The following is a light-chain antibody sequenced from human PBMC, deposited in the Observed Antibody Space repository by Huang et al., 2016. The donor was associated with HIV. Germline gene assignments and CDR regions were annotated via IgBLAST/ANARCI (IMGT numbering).Light chain of an antibody. CDR1: QDINNY. J-gene: IGKJ4*01. V-gene: IGKV1-33*01. Sequence: DIQMTQSPTSLSASVGDRVTITCQATQDINNYLNWFQQKPGKAPKLLIYDASSLETGVPSRCSGSGSGTDFTVTISSLQPEDFATYYCQQYDNYPRTFGGGTKVEIK. CDR3: QQYDNYPRT. CDR2: DAS.